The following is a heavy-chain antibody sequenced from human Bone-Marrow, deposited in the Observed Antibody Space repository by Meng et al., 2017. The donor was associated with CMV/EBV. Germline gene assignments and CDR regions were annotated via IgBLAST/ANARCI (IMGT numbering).Heavy chain of an antibody. V-gene: IGHV1-69*05. CDR1: GGTFSKYA. CDR2: IIPIFGTA. D-gene: IGHD1-1*01. Sequence: SVKVSCKASGGTFSKYAISWVRQAPGQGLEWMGGIIPIFGTAHYAQKFQGRVTITTDESTSTAYMELSSLRSEDTAVYYCARDSSTENYYYFGVDVWGQGTTVTGSS. CDR3: ARDSSTENYYYFGVDV. J-gene: IGHJ6*01.